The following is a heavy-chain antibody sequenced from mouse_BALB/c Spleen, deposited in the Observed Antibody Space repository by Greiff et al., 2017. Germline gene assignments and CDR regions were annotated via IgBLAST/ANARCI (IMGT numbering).Heavy chain of an antibody. V-gene: IGHV1S81*02. CDR2: INPSNGGT. D-gene: IGHD4-1*01. CDR1: GYTFTSYY. J-gene: IGHJ3*01. Sequence: VQLQQPGAELVKPGASVKLSCKASGYTFTSYYMYWVKQRPGQGLEWIGGINPSNGGTNFNEKFKSKATLTVDKSSSTAYMQLSSLTSEDSAVYYCTGITTPFAYWGQGTLVTVSA. CDR3: TGITTPFAY.